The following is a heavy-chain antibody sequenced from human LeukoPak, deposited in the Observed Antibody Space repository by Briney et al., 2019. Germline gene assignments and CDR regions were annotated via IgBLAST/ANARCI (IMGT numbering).Heavy chain of an antibody. J-gene: IGHJ4*02. V-gene: IGHV3-11*01. CDR1: GLTVSSSY. CDR3: ARDYRSTFDY. D-gene: IGHD1-26*01. CDR2: ISSSGTTI. Sequence: GGSLRLSCAASGLTVSSSYMSWVRQAPGKGLEWVSYISSSGTTISYTDSVKGRFTISRDNAKNSLYLQMNSLRAEDTAVYYCARDYRSTFDYWGQGTLVTVSS.